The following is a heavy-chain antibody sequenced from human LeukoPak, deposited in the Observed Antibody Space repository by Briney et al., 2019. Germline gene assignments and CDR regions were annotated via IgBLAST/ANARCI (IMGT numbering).Heavy chain of an antibody. D-gene: IGHD6-6*01. CDR2: INPYSGGT. Sequence: ASVKVSCKASGYTFTDYYMHWVRQAPGQGLERMGWINPYSGGTNYEQKFQGRVTMTRDTSISTAYMEVSRVRSDDTAMYYCARGSSTRVYYYYMDVWGKGTTVTVSS. J-gene: IGHJ6*03. V-gene: IGHV1-2*02. CDR1: GYTFTDYY. CDR3: ARGSSTRVYYYYMDV.